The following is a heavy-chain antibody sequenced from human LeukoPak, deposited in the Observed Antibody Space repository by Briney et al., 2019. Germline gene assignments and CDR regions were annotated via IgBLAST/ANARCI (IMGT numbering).Heavy chain of an antibody. CDR2: INPSGGST. J-gene: IGHJ4*02. Sequence: ASVKVSCKASGYRFTSYDLNWVRQATGQGLEWMGIINPSGGSTSYAQKFQGRVTMTRDMSTSTVYMELSSLRSEDTAVYYCARGPGEGGNSGYYYGKPEDPAEYYFDYWGQGTLVTVSS. CDR3: ARGPGEGGNSGYYYGKPEDPAEYYFDY. D-gene: IGHD3-22*01. CDR1: GYRFTSYD. V-gene: IGHV1-46*01.